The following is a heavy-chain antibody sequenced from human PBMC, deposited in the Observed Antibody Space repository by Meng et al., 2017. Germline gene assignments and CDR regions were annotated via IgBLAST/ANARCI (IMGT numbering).Heavy chain of an antibody. Sequence: ASVKVSCKASGYTFTSYAMHWVRQAPGQRLEWMGWSNAGNGNTKYSQEFQGRVTITRDTSASTAYMELSSLRSEDTAVYYCARDAYCSSTSCYALYYYYYGMDVWGQGTTVTVSS. D-gene: IGHD2-2*01. CDR3: ARDAYCSSTSCYALYYYYYGMDV. J-gene: IGHJ6*02. V-gene: IGHV1-3*01. CDR1: GYTFTSYA. CDR2: SNAGNGNT.